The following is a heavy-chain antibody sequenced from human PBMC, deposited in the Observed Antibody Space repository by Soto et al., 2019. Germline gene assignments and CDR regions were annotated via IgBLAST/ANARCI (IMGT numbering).Heavy chain of an antibody. Sequence: QITLNESGPTQVKPRQTLTLTCTFSGFSPTTSGVGVGWIRQSPGKAPEWLALIYWDADKRYSPSLKSRLTITKDTYKNQVVLTMADLDPAYTATYYCAHRVLRTVFGLVTTTAIYFDFWGQGTPVAVSS. CDR3: AHRVLRTVFGLVTTTAIYFDF. D-gene: IGHD3-3*01. CDR2: IYWDADK. J-gene: IGHJ4*02. CDR1: GFSPTTSGVG. V-gene: IGHV2-5*02.